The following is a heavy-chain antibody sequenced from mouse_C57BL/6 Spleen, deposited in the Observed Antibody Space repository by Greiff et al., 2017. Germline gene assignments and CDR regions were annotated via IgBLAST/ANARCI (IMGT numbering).Heavy chain of an antibody. CDR2: ISSGGSYT. CDR3: ARDGYGGAWFAY. D-gene: IGHD2-2*01. J-gene: IGHJ3*01. Sequence: EVKLMESGGDLVKPGGSLKLSCAASGFTFSSYGMSWVRQTPDKRLEWVATISSGGSYTYYPDSVKGRFTISRDNAKNTLYLQMSSLKSEDTAMYYCARDGYGGAWFAYWGQGTLVTVSA. CDR1: GFTFSSYG. V-gene: IGHV5-6*01.